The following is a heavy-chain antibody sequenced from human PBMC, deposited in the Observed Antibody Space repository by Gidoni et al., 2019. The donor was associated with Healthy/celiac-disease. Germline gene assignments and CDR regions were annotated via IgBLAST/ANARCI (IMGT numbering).Heavy chain of an antibody. CDR1: GDSVSSNSAA. D-gene: IGHD3-10*01. V-gene: IGHV6-1*01. Sequence: QVQLPQSGPGLVKPSQTLSLTCAISGDSVSSNSAAWNWIRQSPSRGLEWLGRTYYRSKWYNDYAVSVKSRITINPDTSKNQFSLQLNSVTPEDTAVYYCARDLITMVRGVNYYAFDIWGQGTMVTVSS. CDR3: ARDLITMVRGVNYYAFDI. J-gene: IGHJ3*02. CDR2: TYYRSKWYN.